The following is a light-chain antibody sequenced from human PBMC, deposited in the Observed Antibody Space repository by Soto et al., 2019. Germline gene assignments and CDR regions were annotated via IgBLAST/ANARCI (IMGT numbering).Light chain of an antibody. J-gene: IGLJ2*01. Sequence: QAVVTQPPSASGSPGQSVTISCSGGGSNIGKNTVHWYQVLPGTAPKLLIYSNGQRPSGVPDRFSGSKSGTSASLAISGLQSADEADYYCAAWDDSPNGVVFGGGTKLTVL. V-gene: IGLV1-44*01. CDR2: SNG. CDR3: AAWDDSPNGVV. CDR1: GSNIGKNT.